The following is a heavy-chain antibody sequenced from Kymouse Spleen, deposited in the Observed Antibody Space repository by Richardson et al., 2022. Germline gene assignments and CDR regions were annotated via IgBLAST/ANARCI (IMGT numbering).Heavy chain of an antibody. D-gene: IGHD3-10*01. CDR3: ARGVRGPLYGMDV. Sequence: QVQLVESGGGVVQPGRSLRLSCAASGFTFSSYGMHWVRQAPGKGLEWVAVIWYDGSNKYYADSVKGRFTISRDNSKNTLYLQMNSLRAEDTAVYYCARGVRGPLYGMDVWGQGTTVTVSS. CDR2: IWYDGSNK. CDR1: GFTFSSYG. J-gene: IGHJ6*02. V-gene: IGHV3-33*01.